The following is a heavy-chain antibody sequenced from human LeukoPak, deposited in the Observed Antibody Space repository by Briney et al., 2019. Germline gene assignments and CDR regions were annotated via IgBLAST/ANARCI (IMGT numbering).Heavy chain of an antibody. J-gene: IGHJ4*02. D-gene: IGHD5-18*01. V-gene: IGHV3-66*01. CDR3: ASGGGYSYAPPYY. CDR1: GFTVSYNY. CDR2: IYSGGST. Sequence: AGGSLRLSCAASGFTVSYNYMTWVRQAPGKGLECVSVIYSGGSTNYADSVKGRFTISRDSSKNTLYLQMNSLRADDTAVYYCASGGGYSYAPPYYWGQGTLVTVSS.